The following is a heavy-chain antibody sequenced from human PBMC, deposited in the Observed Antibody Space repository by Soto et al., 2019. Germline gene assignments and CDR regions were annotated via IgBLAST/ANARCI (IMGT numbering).Heavy chain of an antibody. D-gene: IGHD4-4*01. Sequence: GASVKVSCKASGYTYSDYYIHWVRQAPGQGLEWMGWISAYNGNTNYAQKLQGRVTMTTDTSTSTAYMELRSLRSDDTAVYYCARGLHDYSNPFVPNWFDPWGQGTLVTVSS. CDR2: ISAYNGNT. J-gene: IGHJ5*02. CDR1: GYTYSDYY. V-gene: IGHV1-18*04. CDR3: ARGLHDYSNPFVPNWFDP.